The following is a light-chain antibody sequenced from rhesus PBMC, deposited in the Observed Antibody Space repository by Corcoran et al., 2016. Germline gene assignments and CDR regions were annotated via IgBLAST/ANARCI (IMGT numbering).Light chain of an antibody. Sequence: DIQLTQSPSSLSASVGDRVTITCRASENLYNYLNWFPQRPGKAPKLLIYKASTLQSGVPSRFSGTGSGTDYTFTISSLQSEDVATYYCHHNYDTPYSFGQGTKVEIK. V-gene: IGKV1-74*01. CDR3: HHNYDTPYS. CDR2: KAS. J-gene: IGKJ2*01. CDR1: ENLYNY.